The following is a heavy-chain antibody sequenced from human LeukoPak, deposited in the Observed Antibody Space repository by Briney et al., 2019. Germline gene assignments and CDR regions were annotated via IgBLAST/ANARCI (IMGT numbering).Heavy chain of an antibody. Sequence: SETLSLTCAVYGGSFSGYYWSWIRQPPGKGLEWIGEINQSGSTNYNPSLKSRVTISVDTSKNQFSLKLSSVTAADTAVYYCASTGGSSWSAADYWGQGTLVTVSS. J-gene: IGHJ4*02. D-gene: IGHD6-13*01. V-gene: IGHV4-34*01. CDR1: GGSFSGYY. CDR2: INQSGST. CDR3: ASTGGSSWSAADY.